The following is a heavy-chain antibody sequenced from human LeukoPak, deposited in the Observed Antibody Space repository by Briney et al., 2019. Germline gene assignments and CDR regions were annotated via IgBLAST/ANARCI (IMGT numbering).Heavy chain of an antibody. D-gene: IGHD1-26*01. CDR2: ISAYNGDT. J-gene: IGHJ3*02. CDR1: GYDFKSKG. CDR3: ARSNRESGSFLHSDAFDI. Sequence: ASVKVSCKASGYDFKSKGISWVRQAPGEGLEWMGWISAYNGDTKYAQKFEGRVDMTTDTSTTTAYLEVRSLTSDDTAVYYCARSNRESGSFLHSDAFDIWGQGTMVTVSS. V-gene: IGHV1-18*01.